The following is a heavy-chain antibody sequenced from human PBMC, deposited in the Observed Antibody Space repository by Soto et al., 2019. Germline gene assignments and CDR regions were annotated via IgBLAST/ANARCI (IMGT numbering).Heavy chain of an antibody. J-gene: IGHJ5*02. V-gene: IGHV1-46*01. Sequence: LVKVSCKASGYTFTSYYIHWVRQAPAQGLEWMGIINPSGGSTSYAQKFQGRVTMTRDTSTSTVYMELSSLRSEDTAVYYCARDLVYYDRSGEQSRNWFDPWGQGTLVTVSS. CDR1: GYTFTSYY. CDR3: ARDLVYYDRSGEQSRNWFDP. D-gene: IGHD3-22*01. CDR2: INPSGGST.